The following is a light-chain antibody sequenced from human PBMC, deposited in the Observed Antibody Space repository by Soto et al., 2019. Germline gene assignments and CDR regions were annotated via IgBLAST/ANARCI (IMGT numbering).Light chain of an antibody. CDR2: NVS. Sequence: QSALTQPASVSGSPGQSITISCTGSSSDVGGHNYVSWYQQYPGKAPKLMIYNVSNRPSGVSNRFSGSKSGNTASLTISGLQAEDEADYYCSSYTTRDTLVFGGGTKLTVL. CDR3: SSYTTRDTLV. J-gene: IGLJ2*01. CDR1: SSDVGGHNY. V-gene: IGLV2-14*01.